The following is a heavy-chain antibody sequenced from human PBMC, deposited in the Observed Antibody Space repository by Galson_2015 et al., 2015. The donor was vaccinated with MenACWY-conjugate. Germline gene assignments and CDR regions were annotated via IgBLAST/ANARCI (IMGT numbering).Heavy chain of an antibody. CDR1: GFSFTTYA. CDR3: AKEGLDSSGSGWFDS. V-gene: IGHV3-23*01. Sequence: SLRLSCAASGFSFTTYAMSWVRQATGTGLEWVAGISGSGDNTYYADSVKGRFTISRDSSRNTLYLQMNSLRADDTAVYYCAKEGLDSSGSGWFDSWGQGTQVTVSS. CDR2: ISGSGDNT. J-gene: IGHJ5*01. D-gene: IGHD3-10*01.